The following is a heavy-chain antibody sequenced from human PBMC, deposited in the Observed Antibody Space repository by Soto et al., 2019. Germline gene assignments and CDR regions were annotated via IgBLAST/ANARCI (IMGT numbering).Heavy chain of an antibody. CDR1: GYSFTRYG. V-gene: IGHV1-18*01. J-gene: IGHJ6*02. CDR2: INTYNGNT. Sequence: QVQLVQSRAEVKNPGASVKVSCKASGYSFTRYGIAWARQAPGQGLEWRGWINTYNGNTNYAQNLQGRVTLTTDTSTSKAQMELTSLRSNDTAIYYCAMVDVYVTPTPQDVWGQRHTVIVSS. CDR3: AMVDVYVTPTPQDV. D-gene: IGHD3-16*01.